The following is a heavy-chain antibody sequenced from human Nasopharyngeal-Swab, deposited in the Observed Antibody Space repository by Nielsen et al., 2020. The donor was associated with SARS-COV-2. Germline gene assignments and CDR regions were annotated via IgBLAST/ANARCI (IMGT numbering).Heavy chain of an antibody. J-gene: IGHJ4*02. CDR3: VRDFNWGFFDY. D-gene: IGHD7-27*01. CDR1: GFTFSNHY. CDR2: IKDRAISYTA. V-gene: IGHV3-72*01. Sequence: GGSLRLSCTASGFTFSNHYMDWVRQAPGKGLEWVGRIKDRAISYTAEYAASVKGRFTISRDDSKSSLYLQMSSLKSEDTAVYYCVRDFNWGFFDYWGQGALVTVSS.